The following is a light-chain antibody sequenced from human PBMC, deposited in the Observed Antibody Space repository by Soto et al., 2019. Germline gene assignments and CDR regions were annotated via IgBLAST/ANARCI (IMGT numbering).Light chain of an antibody. CDR1: QSMNDW. CDR2: DAS. CDR3: LRYNAFSQT. J-gene: IGKJ1*01. V-gene: IGKV1-5*01. Sequence: DIQMTQSHSTPSESVGDRVTITCRASQSMNDWLAWYQQKPGKAPKVLIYDASSLQSGVPSRFSGSGSGTEFTLTIYSLQPDDVATYYCLRYNAFSQTFGQGTKVDIK.